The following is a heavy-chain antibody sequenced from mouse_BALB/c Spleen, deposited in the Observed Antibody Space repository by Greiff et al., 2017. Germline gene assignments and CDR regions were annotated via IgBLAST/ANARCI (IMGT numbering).Heavy chain of an antibody. V-gene: IGHV1-69*02. J-gene: IGHJ4*01. D-gene: IGHD2-3*01. Sequence: QVQLQQPGAELVKPGASVKLSCKASGYTFTSYWMHWVKQRPGQGLEWIGEIDPSDSYTNYNQKFKGKATLTVDKSSSTAYMQLSSLTSEDSAVYYCASYDGYYYAMDYWGQGTSVTVSS. CDR2: IDPSDSYT. CDR3: ASYDGYYYAMDY. CDR1: GYTFTSYW.